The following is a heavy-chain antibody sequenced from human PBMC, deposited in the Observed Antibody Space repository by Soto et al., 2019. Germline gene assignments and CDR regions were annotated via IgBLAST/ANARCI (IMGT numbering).Heavy chain of an antibody. CDR3: ARGIAVPVDPDY. V-gene: IGHV1-3*01. CDR1: GYTFTSYA. D-gene: IGHD6-19*01. J-gene: IGHJ4*02. CDR2: INAGNGNT. Sequence: QVQLVQSGAEVKTPGASVKLSCKASGYTFTSYAMHWVRQAPGQSLEWMGWINAGNGNTKYSQRFQGRVTITRDTSASTAYVDLSSLRSEDTAVYYCARGIAVPVDPDYWGQGTLVTVSS.